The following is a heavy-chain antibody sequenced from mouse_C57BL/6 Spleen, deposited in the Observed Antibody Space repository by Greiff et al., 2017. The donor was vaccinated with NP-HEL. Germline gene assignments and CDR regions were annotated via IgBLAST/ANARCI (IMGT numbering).Heavy chain of an antibody. V-gene: IGHV1-50*01. D-gene: IGHD6-1*01. J-gene: IGHJ2*01. CDR1: GYTFTSYW. CDR3: ARGDPSRYYFDY. Sequence: QVQLQQPGAELVKPGASVKLSCKASGYTFTSYWMQWVKQRPGQGLEWIGEIDPSDSYTNYNQKFKGKATLTVDTSSSKAYMQLRSLTSEDSAVYYCARGDPSRYYFDYWGQGTTLTVSS. CDR2: IDPSDSYT.